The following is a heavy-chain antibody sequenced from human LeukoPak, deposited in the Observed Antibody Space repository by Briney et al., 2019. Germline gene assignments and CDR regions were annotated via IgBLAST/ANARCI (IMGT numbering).Heavy chain of an antibody. Sequence: GGSLRLSCAASGFTFSSYAMSWVRQAPGKGLEWVSAISGSGGSTYYADSVKGRFTISRDNPKNTLYLQMNSLRAEDTAVYYCAKVLPSDYTKGLFDYWGQGTLVTVSS. CDR1: GFTFSSYA. CDR2: ISGSGGST. J-gene: IGHJ4*02. V-gene: IGHV3-23*01. CDR3: AKVLPSDYTKGLFDY. D-gene: IGHD4-11*01.